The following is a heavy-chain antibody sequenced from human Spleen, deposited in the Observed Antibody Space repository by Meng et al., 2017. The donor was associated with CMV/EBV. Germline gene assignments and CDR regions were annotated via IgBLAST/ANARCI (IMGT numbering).Heavy chain of an antibody. Sequence: GIHWVQQAPGQGLEWMGGVSVYNGDTKKAQKFQGRVTMTTDTSTNTAYMELRNLRSDDTAVYYCAREGPYSGSSYAWFDPWGQGTLVTVSS. D-gene: IGHD1-26*01. V-gene: IGHV1-18*01. CDR1: G. CDR3: AREGPYSGSSYAWFDP. CDR2: VSVYNGDT. J-gene: IGHJ5*01.